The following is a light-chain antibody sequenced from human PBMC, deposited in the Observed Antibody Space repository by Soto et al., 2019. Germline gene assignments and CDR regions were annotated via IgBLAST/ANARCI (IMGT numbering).Light chain of an antibody. CDR3: QQRQYWPPIT. J-gene: IGKJ5*01. V-gene: IGKV3-11*01. CDR2: DAS. Sequence: VLTQSPATLSLSPGERATLSCRASQSVKSYLAWYQQKPGQAPRLLIYDASNRAAGIPARFSGSGSGTDFTLTISRLAPEDFAIYYCQQRQYWPPITFGQGTRLEIK. CDR1: QSVKSY.